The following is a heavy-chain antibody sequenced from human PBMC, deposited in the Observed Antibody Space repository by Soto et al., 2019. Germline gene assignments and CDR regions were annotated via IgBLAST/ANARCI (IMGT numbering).Heavy chain of an antibody. V-gene: IGHV4-31*03. CDR2: IYYSGST. D-gene: IGHD6-6*01. CDR1: GGSISSGGYY. J-gene: IGHJ4*02. CDR3: ARERGQLVVY. Sequence: SETLSLTCTVSGGSISSGGYYWSWIRQHPGKGLEWIGYIYYSGSTYYNPSLKSRVTISVDTSKNQFSLKLSSVTAADTAVYYCARERGQLVVYWGQGTLVTVSS.